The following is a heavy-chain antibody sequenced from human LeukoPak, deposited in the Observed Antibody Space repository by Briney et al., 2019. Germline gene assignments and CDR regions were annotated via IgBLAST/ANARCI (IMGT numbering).Heavy chain of an antibody. D-gene: IGHD1-20*01. J-gene: IGHJ4*02. CDR3: AKKMSITAASQVDY. Sequence: GGSLRLSCEASGLSLSNYPMHWVRLAPGKGLEWITLITYDGAFDGGKTYYADSVKGRFTVSRDKSKNTLFLQMNSLRAEDTAVYYCAKKMSITAASQVDYWGQGTLVTVSS. V-gene: IGHV3-30*07. CDR1: GLSLSNYP. CDR2: ITYDGAFDGGKT.